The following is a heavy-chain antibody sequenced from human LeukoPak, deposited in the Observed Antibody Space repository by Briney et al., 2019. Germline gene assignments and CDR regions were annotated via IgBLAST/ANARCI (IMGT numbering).Heavy chain of an antibody. CDR2: IYYSGTT. CDR1: GGSINNDGHY. D-gene: IGHD3-16*02. J-gene: IGHJ4*02. CDR3: ARATRLGELSLGY. V-gene: IGHV4-31*03. Sequence: SQTLSLTCTVSGGSINNDGHYWSWIRQHPGKGLEWIGYIYYSGTTYYNPSLKSRVTISVGTSKNQFSLQLSSVTAADTAVYYCARATRLGELSLGYWGQGTLVTVSS.